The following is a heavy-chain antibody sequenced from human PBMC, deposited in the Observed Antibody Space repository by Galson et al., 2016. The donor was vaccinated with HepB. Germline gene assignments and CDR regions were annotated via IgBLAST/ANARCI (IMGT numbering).Heavy chain of an antibody. CDR1: GFTLSGYI. D-gene: IGHD1-26*01. Sequence: SLRLSCAASGFTLSGYIMNWVRQAPGKGLEWVSSISSRSTDIYYADSVKGRFTISRDNAKNSVFLQMNSLTAEDTAVHYCVRDLGYGATNHWGQGTLVTVSS. CDR2: ISSRSTDI. J-gene: IGHJ5*02. CDR3: VRDLGYGATNH. V-gene: IGHV3-21*01.